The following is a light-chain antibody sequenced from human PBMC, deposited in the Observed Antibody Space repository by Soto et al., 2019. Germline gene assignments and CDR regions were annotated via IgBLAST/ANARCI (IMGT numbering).Light chain of an antibody. V-gene: IGKV3-20*01. CDR3: QHYNIYSEA. CDR1: QSVTSSY. J-gene: IGKJ1*01. Sequence: EIVLTQSPGTLSLYPGESATLSCRSSQSVTSSYIAWCQQKPGRAPRLLMYRASTRATGIPDRISGSGSGTEFTLTISSLQPDEFATYYCQHYNIYSEAFGQGTKVDIK. CDR2: RAS.